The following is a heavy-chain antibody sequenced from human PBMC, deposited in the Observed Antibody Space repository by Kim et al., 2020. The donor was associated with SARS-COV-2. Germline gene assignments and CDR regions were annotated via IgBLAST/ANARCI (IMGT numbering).Heavy chain of an antibody. CDR3: AKDKYSSSSGLEI. CDR1: GFTFGDYA. CDR2: INWNSGNI. D-gene: IGHD6-6*01. J-gene: IGHJ4*02. Sequence: GGSLRPSCAASGFTFGDYAMHWVRQAPGKGLEWVSGINWNSGNIGYADSVKGRFTISRDNAKNFLFLQMNSLSAEDTALYFCAKDKYSSSSGLEIWGQGT. V-gene: IGHV3-9*01.